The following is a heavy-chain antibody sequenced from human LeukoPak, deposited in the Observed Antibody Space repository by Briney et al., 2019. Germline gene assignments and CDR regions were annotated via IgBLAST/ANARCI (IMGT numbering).Heavy chain of an antibody. J-gene: IGHJ4*02. Sequence: GASVKVSCKASGGTFSSYAISWVRQAPGQGLEWMGRIIPIFGTANYAQKFQGRVTITTDESTSTAYMELSSLRSEDTAVYYCARAVAVAVPGPDYWGQGTLVTVSS. CDR3: ARAVAVAVPGPDY. V-gene: IGHV1-69*05. CDR1: GGTFSSYA. CDR2: IIPIFGTA. D-gene: IGHD6-19*01.